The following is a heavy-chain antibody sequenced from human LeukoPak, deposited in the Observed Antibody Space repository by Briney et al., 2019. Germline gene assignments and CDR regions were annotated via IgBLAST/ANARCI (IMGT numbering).Heavy chain of an antibody. V-gene: IGHV3-23*01. D-gene: IGHD2-2*01. CDR2: ISSSGGGT. J-gene: IGHJ4*02. CDR1: GFAFTRYS. CDR3: AKDLMGSRIFDF. Sequence: PGGSLRLSCAASGFAFTRYSMNRLRQAPGKGLEWVSAISSSGGGTYYADPVKGRFTISRDNSKNTMYLQMNSLRAEDTAIYYCAKDLMGSRIFDFWGQGTLVTVSS.